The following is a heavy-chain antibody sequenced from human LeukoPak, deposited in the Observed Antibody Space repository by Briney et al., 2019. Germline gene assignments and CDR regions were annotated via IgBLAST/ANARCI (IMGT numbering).Heavy chain of an antibody. Sequence: GRSLGLSCAASGFTFSNYGMHWFRQAPGKGLEWVAVISYDGPHKYYADSVKGRFTISRDNSKNTLYLQMNSLRAEGTAVYYCARRAGAYSHPYDYWGQGTLVTVSS. D-gene: IGHD4/OR15-4a*01. CDR2: ISYDGPHK. J-gene: IGHJ4*02. CDR3: ARRAGAYSHPYDY. V-gene: IGHV3-30*03. CDR1: GFTFSNYG.